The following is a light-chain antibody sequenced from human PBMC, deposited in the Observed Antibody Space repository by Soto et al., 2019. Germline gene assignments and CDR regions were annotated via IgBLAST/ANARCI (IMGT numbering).Light chain of an antibody. CDR1: RSDVGGYNL. Sequence: QSALTQPASVSGSPGQSITMSCTGSRSDVGGYNLVSWYQQHPGKAPKLMIYEVSKRPSGVSNRFSGSKSGISASLTISGLQTEDEADYYCISYTDRQSYLFGTGTKLTVL. CDR2: EVS. CDR3: ISYTDRQSYL. J-gene: IGLJ1*01. V-gene: IGLV2-14*02.